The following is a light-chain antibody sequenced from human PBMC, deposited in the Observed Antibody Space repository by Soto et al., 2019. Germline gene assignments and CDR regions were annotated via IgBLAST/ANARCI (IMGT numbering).Light chain of an antibody. Sequence: QSVMSHPASVSWSPGHSITLSCSGTTSDVGGFDYVSWYQQHPGKVPKLMIFDVSNRPSGVSDRFSGSKSGNTASLTISGLQAEAEADYYCSSYTTTGTQVFGTGTKVTVL. CDR2: DVS. J-gene: IGLJ1*01. CDR1: TSDVGGFDY. V-gene: IGLV2-14*03. CDR3: SSYTTTGTQV.